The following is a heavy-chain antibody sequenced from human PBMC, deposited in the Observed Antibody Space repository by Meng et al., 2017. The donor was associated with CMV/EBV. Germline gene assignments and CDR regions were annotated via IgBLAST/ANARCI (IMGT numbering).Heavy chain of an antibody. J-gene: IGHJ6*02. Sequence: GESLKISCAASGFTFSDYYMSWIRQAPGKGLEWVSYISSSGSTIYYADSVKGRFTISRDNAKNPLYLQMNSLRAEDTAVYYCARDQNIVVVPAAPRVHYYYYGMDVWGQGTTVTVSS. D-gene: IGHD2-2*01. CDR1: GFTFSDYY. CDR2: ISSSGSTI. CDR3: ARDQNIVVVPAAPRVHYYYYGMDV. V-gene: IGHV3-11*01.